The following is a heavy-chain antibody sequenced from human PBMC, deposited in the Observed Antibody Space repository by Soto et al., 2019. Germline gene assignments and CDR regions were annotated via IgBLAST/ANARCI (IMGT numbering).Heavy chain of an antibody. D-gene: IGHD2-8*01. J-gene: IGHJ6*02. CDR2: ISYDGSNK. CDR1: GFTFSSYG. CDR3: AKDLVPACTNGVCSMAGMDV. Sequence: PGGSLRLSYAASGFTFSSYGMHWVRQAPGKGLEWVAVISYDGSNKYYADSVKGRFTISRDNSKNTLYLQMNSLRAEDTAVYYCAKDLVPACTNGVCSMAGMDVWGQGTTVTVSS. V-gene: IGHV3-30*18.